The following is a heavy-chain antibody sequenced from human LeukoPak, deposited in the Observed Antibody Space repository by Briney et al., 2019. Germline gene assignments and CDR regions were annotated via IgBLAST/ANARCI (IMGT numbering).Heavy chain of an antibody. V-gene: IGHV2-5*01. CDR3: AHGNFADVAAFDY. D-gene: IGHD3-16*01. CDR2: IYWNVDK. J-gene: IGHJ4*02. Sequence: SGPTLVKPTQTLMLTCTFSGFSLSTRGEAVGWIRQPPGKALEWLGFIYWNVDKRYSPSLKSTLPFTKAPSKNQVVLTMTNMDPVDTGTYFCAHGNFADVAAFDYWGQGTLVTVSS. CDR1: GFSLSTRGEA.